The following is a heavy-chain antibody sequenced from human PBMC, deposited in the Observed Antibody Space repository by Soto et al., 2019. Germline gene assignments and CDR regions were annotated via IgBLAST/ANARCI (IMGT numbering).Heavy chain of an antibody. D-gene: IGHD6-6*01. CDR3: ARGIAARPTTQYYYYYYYMDV. CDR1: GYTFTGYY. V-gene: IGHV1-2*04. Sequence: GASVKVSCKASGYTFTGYYMHWVRQAPGQGLEWMGWINPNSGGTNYAQKFQGWVTMTRDTSISTAYMELSRLRSDDTAVYYCARGIAARPTTQYYYYYYYMDVWGKGTTVTVS. J-gene: IGHJ6*03. CDR2: INPNSGGT.